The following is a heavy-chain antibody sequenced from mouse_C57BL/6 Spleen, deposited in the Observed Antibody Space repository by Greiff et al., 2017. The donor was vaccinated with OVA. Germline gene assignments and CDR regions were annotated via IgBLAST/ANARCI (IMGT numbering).Heavy chain of an antibody. Sequence: EVQVVESGGGLVKPGGSLKLSCAASGFTFSSYAMSWVRQTPEKRLEWVATISDGGSYTYYPDNVKGRFTISRDNAKNNLYLQMSHLKSEDTAMYYCARDRYYGSSYEYCDVWGTGTTVTVSS. CDR2: ISDGGSYT. J-gene: IGHJ1*03. CDR3: ARDRYYGSSYEYCDV. V-gene: IGHV5-4*01. D-gene: IGHD1-1*01. CDR1: GFTFSSYA.